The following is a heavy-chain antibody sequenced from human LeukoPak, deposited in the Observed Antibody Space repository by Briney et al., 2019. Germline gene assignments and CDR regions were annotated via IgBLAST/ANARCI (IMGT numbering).Heavy chain of an antibody. CDR2: FDPEEGET. Sequence: ASVTVSCKVSGYTLTELSMHWVRQAPGKGHEWMGGFDPEEGETSNAQKSQGRVSMTEETSTDTAYMEMSSLRYEDTAVYYCATDSALGGDLTSYYSYYGMDVWGQGTTVTVS. CDR1: GYTLTELS. D-gene: IGHD4-17*01. V-gene: IGHV1-24*01. J-gene: IGHJ6*02. CDR3: ATDSALGGDLTSYYSYYGMDV.